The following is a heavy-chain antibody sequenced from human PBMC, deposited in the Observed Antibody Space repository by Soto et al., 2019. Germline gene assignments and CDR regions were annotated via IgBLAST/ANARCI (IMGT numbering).Heavy chain of an antibody. Sequence: SETLSLTCTVSGGSISSYYWSWIRQPPGKGLEWIGYIYYSGSTNYNPSLKSRVTISVDTSKNQFSLKLSSVTAADTAVYYCARGRGYYYYRDVWGKGTTVTVSS. D-gene: IGHD3-10*01. CDR1: GGSISSYY. CDR2: IYYSGST. J-gene: IGHJ6*03. CDR3: ARGRGYYYYRDV. V-gene: IGHV4-59*01.